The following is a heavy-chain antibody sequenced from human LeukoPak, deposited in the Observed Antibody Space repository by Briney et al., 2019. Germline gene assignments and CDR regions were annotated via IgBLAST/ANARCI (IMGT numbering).Heavy chain of an antibody. V-gene: IGHV3-15*01. D-gene: IGHD3-3*01. CDR3: TTGISISGVVVDP. J-gene: IGHJ5*02. Sequence: GGSLRLSCVASGLSFSRAWMSWVRQAPGKGLEWVGHIKTKTEGETRGYAAPVKGRFIISRNDSKNTLYLQMDSLKTEDTAVYYCTTGISISGVVVDPWGQGTLVTVSS. CDR1: GLSFSRAW. CDR2: IKTKTEGETR.